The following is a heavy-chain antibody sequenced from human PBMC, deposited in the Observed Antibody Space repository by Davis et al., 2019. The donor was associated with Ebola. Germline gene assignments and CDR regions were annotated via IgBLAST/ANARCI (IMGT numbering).Heavy chain of an antibody. J-gene: IGHJ6*03. CDR3: VRDYGRGWSSFYYYMDV. D-gene: IGHD3-10*01. Sequence: GESLKISCTASGFTFSSYEMNWVRQAPGKGLEWVSYISDSGSTTYYADSVKGRFTISRDNAKNSLYLQMNGLRAEDTAVYYCVRDYGRGWSSFYYYMDVWGKGTTVTVSS. CDR2: ISDSGSTT. CDR1: GFTFSSYE. V-gene: IGHV3-48*03.